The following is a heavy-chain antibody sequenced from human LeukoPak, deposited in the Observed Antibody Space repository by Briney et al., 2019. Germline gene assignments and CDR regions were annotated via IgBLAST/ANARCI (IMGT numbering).Heavy chain of an antibody. J-gene: IGHJ4*02. CDR3: ARNASDSGTSYFDY. D-gene: IGHD1-26*01. CDR2: IYCGST. V-gene: IGHV4-39*01. CDR1: GGSISSSSYY. Sequence: SETLSLTCTVSGGSISSSSYYWGWIRQPPGKGLGWIGSIYCGSTSYNPSLKSRVTISVDTSKNQFSLKLGSVTAADTAVYYCARNASDSGTSYFDYWGQGTLVTVSS.